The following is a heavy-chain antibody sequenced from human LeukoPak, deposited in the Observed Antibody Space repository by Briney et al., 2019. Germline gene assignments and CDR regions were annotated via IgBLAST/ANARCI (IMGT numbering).Heavy chain of an antibody. V-gene: IGHV3-43*01. CDR3: AKFALRYCSGGSCHPFDY. CDR1: GFTFDDYT. D-gene: IGHD2-15*01. CDR2: ISWDGGST. J-gene: IGHJ4*02. Sequence: PGGSLRLSCAASGFTFDDYTMHWVRQAPGKGLEWVSLISWDGGSTYYADSVKGRFTISRDNSKNSLYLQMNSLRTEDTAVYYCAKFALRYCSGGSCHPFDYWGQGTLVTVSS.